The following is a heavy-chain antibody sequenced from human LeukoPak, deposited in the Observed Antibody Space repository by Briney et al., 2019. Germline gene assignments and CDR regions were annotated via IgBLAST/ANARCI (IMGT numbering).Heavy chain of an antibody. Sequence: SETLSLTCTVSGGSISSYYWSWIRQPPGKGLEWIGGVYYTGTTYSNPSLKSRVTISVDTSKNQFSLRLSSVTAADTAVYYCARHVSVAVTNFFDYWGQGTLVTVSS. V-gene: IGHV4-59*05. CDR3: ARHVSVAVTNFFDY. CDR1: GGSISSYY. CDR2: VYYTGTT. D-gene: IGHD6-19*01. J-gene: IGHJ4*02.